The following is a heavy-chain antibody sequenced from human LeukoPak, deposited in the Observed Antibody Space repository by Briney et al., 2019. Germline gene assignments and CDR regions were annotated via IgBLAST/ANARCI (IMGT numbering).Heavy chain of an antibody. D-gene: IGHD4-17*01. CDR2: INPNSGGT. CDR3: ARGLSYYYGDYLVRYFDL. CDR1: GYTFTGYY. V-gene: IGHV1-2*02. Sequence: VASVKVSCKASGYTFTGYYMHWVRQAPGQGLEWMGWINPNSGGTNYAQKFQGRVTMTRDTSISTAYMERSRLRSEDTAVYYCARGLSYYYGDYLVRYFDLWGRGTLVTVSS. J-gene: IGHJ2*01.